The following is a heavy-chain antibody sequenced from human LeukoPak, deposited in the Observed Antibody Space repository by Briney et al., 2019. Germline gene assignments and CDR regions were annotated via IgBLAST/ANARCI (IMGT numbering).Heavy chain of an antibody. CDR1: GFTFGTHA. D-gene: IGHD3-22*01. Sequence: GGSLRLSCSASGFTFGTHAMHWVRQAPGKGLEWVSAVSSSGGGTYFAASVKGRFTISRDNSKNTLYLQMNSLRAEDTAVYYCAKEFDSSGFFDCWGQGTLVTVSS. V-gene: IGHV3-23*01. CDR2: VSSSGGGT. CDR3: AKEFDSSGFFDC. J-gene: IGHJ4*02.